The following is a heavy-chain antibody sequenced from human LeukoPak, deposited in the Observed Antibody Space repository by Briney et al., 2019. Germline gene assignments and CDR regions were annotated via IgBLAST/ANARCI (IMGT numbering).Heavy chain of an antibody. V-gene: IGHV3-66*01. Sequence: GGSLRLSCAASGITVSSSYMSWVRQAPGKGLEWVLVIYSDGSTYYADSVKGRFTTSRDNSKNTLYLQMNNLRADDTAVYYCARGDRASSGYDYWGQGTLVTVSS. CDR1: GITVSSSY. D-gene: IGHD3-22*01. CDR3: ARGDRASSGYDY. J-gene: IGHJ4*02. CDR2: IYSDGST.